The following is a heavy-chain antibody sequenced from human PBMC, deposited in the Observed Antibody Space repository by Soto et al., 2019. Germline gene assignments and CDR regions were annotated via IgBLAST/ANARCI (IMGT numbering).Heavy chain of an antibody. D-gene: IGHD7-27*01. CDR3: ARRWGRTFDY. J-gene: IGHJ4*02. CDR1: GGSISSYY. V-gene: IGHV4-59*08. CDR2: IYYSGST. Sequence: SETLSLTCTVSGGSISSYYWSWIRQPPGKGLEWIGYIYYSGSTNYNPSLKSRVTISVDTSKNQFSLRLSSVTAADTAVYYCARRWGRTFDYWGQGALVTVSS.